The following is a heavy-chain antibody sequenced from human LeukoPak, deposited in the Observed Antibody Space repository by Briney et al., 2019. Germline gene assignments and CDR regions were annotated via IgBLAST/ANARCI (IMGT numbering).Heavy chain of an antibody. Sequence: TGGSLRLSCVGSGFTVSDNYMNWVRQTPGKGLEWVSVIYTTEQTYYADSVKGRFTISRNNSKNTVYLQMNGLRVDDTAIYYCERDPAWGHWYFDLWGRGTLVTVS. V-gene: IGHV3-53*01. J-gene: IGHJ2*01. CDR3: ERDPAWGHWYFDL. CDR1: GFTVSDNY. CDR2: IYTTEQT. D-gene: IGHD1-26*01.